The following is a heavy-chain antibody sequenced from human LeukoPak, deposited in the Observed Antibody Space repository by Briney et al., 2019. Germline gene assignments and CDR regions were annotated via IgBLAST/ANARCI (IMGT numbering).Heavy chain of an antibody. V-gene: IGHV3-30*02. CDR2: IGYDGSDK. CDR3: AKEGAYYDLGTYIGHYMDV. D-gene: IGHD3-10*01. Sequence: GGSLRLSCAASGYTFRRNGMHWVRQAPGKGLEWVAFIGYDGSDKYYADSVKGRFTISRDNSKNTLFLQMNSLRAEDTAMFYCAKEGAYYDLGTYIGHYMDVWGKGTTVTVSS. J-gene: IGHJ6*03. CDR1: GYTFRRNG.